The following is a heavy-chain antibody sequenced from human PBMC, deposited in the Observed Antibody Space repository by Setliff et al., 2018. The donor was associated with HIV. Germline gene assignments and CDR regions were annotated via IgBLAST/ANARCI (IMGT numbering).Heavy chain of an antibody. V-gene: IGHV4-39*07. J-gene: IGHJ4*02. CDR1: GGSITTTNDY. CDR2: IYYRGSA. CDR3: ARARGPPLPVLDF. D-gene: IGHD3-10*01. Sequence: SETLSLTCTVSGGSITTTNDYWGWVRQSPGKGLEWIGVIYYRGSAYYNLSLQSRVTLSVDTSKNSFSPHLTSVTPADTAVYFCARARGPPLPVLDFWGPGTLVTVSS.